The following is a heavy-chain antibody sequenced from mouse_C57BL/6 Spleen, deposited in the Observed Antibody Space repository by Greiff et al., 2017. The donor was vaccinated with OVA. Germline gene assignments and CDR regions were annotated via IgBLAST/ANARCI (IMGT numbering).Heavy chain of an antibody. V-gene: IGHV1-64*01. CDR1: GYTFTSYW. CDR3: ARRGYNGAMDY. D-gene: IGHD2-2*01. Sequence: QVQLKQPGAELVKPGASVKLSCKASGYTFTSYWMHWVKQRPGQGLEWIGMIHPNSGSTNYNEKFKSKATLTVDKSSSTAYMQLSSLTSEDSAVYYCARRGYNGAMDYWGHGTSVTVSS. J-gene: IGHJ4*01. CDR2: IHPNSGST.